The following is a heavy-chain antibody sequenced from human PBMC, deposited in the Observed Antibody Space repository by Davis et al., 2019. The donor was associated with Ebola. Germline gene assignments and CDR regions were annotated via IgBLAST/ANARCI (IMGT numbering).Heavy chain of an antibody. D-gene: IGHD3-10*01. V-gene: IGHV1-69*04. CDR3: ARGWGEEDC. CDR1: GGSINNYA. CDR2: IIPILGIA. J-gene: IGHJ4*02. Sequence: SVKVSCKASGGSINNYAVSWVRQAPGQGLEWMGRIIPILGIANYAQKFQGRVTITADKSTSTAYMELSSLRSEDTAVYYCARGWGEEDCWGQGTLVTVSS.